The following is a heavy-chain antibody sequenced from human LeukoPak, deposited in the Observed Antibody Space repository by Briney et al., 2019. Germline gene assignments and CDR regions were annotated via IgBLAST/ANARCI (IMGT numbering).Heavy chain of an antibody. CDR2: IYYSGST. CDR1: GGSISSYY. D-gene: IGHD3-10*01. V-gene: IGHV4-59*01. CDR3: ARDLPMVRGVNALGFWYFDL. J-gene: IGHJ2*01. Sequence: SETLSLTCTVSGGSISSYYWSWIRQPPGKGLEWIGYIYYSGSTNYNPSLKSRVTISVDTSKNQFSLKLSSVTAADTAVYYCARDLPMVRGVNALGFWYFDLWGRGTLVTVSS.